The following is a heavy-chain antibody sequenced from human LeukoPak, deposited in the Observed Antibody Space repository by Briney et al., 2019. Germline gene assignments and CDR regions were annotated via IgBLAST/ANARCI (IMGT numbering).Heavy chain of an antibody. CDR1: GYTFTSYD. CDR3: ASGSSGWYQEYAFDI. J-gene: IGHJ3*02. Sequence: ASVKVSCKASGYTFTSYDINWVRQATGQGLEWMGWMNPNSGNTGYAQKFQGRVTMTRNTSISTAYMELSSLRSEDTAVYYCASGSSGWYQEYAFDIWGQGTMVTVSS. CDR2: MNPNSGNT. D-gene: IGHD6-19*01. V-gene: IGHV1-8*01.